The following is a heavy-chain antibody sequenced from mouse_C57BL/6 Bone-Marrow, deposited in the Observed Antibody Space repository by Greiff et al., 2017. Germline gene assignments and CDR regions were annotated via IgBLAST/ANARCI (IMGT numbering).Heavy chain of an antibody. V-gene: IGHV1-64*01. Sequence: QVQLQQPGAELVKPGASVKLSCKASGYTFTSYWMHWVKQRPGQGLEWIGMIHPNSGSTNYNEKFKSKATLTVDKSSSTAYMQLSSVTSEDSAVYYCARWDGYYWYFDVWGTGTTVTVSS. CDR3: ARWDGYYWYFDV. D-gene: IGHD2-3*01. CDR1: GYTFTSYW. J-gene: IGHJ1*03. CDR2: IHPNSGST.